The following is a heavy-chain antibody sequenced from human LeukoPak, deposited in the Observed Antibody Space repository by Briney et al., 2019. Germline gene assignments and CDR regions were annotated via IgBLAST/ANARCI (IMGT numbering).Heavy chain of an antibody. CDR1: GFTFTDYE. CDR3: ARDATTAVGWVYMDV. D-gene: IGHD6-13*01. Sequence: PGGSLRLSCVATGFTFTDYEINWVRQAPGKGLEWVAHISTNGDVINYANSVKGRFTISRDNAKNSVYLQMYSLRVDDTALYYCARDATTAVGWVYMDVWGKGTTVTISS. J-gene: IGHJ6*03. V-gene: IGHV3-48*03. CDR2: ISTNGDVI.